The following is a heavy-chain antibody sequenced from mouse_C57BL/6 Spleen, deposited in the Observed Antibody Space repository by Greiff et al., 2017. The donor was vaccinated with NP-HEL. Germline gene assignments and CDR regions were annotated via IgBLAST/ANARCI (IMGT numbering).Heavy chain of an antibody. CDR3: ARRGGSSYRTRYFDY. CDR2: IHPNSGST. J-gene: IGHJ2*01. D-gene: IGHD1-1*01. Sequence: VQLQQPGAELVKPGASVKLSCKASGYTFTSYWMHWVKQRPGQGLEWIGMIHPNSGSTNYNEKFKSKATLTVDKSSSTAYMQLSSLTSEDSAVYYCARRGGSSYRTRYFDYWGQGTTLTVSS. V-gene: IGHV1-64*01. CDR1: GYTFTSYW.